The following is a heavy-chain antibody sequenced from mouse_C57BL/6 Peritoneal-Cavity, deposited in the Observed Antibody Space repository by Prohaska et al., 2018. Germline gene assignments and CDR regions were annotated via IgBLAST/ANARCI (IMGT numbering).Heavy chain of an antibody. CDR1: GYTFTSYT. J-gene: IGHJ2*01. CDR3: ARSDITTVVADY. D-gene: IGHD1-1*01. CDR2: INPIIGYT. Sequence: MSCKASGYTFTSYTMHWVKQRPGQGLELIGYINPIIGYTKYNQNFKDKATLTADKSSSTAYMQLSSLTSEDSAVYYCARSDITTVVADYWGQGTTLTVSS. V-gene: IGHV1-4*01.